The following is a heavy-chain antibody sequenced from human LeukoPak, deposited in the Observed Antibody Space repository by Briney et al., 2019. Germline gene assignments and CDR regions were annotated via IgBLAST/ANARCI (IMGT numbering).Heavy chain of an antibody. CDR1: GGSISSGSYY. CDR2: IYTSGST. Sequence: SETLSLTCTVSGGSISSGSYYWSWIRQPAGKGLEWIGRIYTSGSTNYNPSLKSRVTISEDTSKNQFSLKLSSVTAADTAVYYCARDLYSSGWYGEKYYYYMDVWGKGTTVAVSS. J-gene: IGHJ6*03. CDR3: ARDLYSSGWYGEKYYYYMDV. V-gene: IGHV4-61*02. D-gene: IGHD6-19*01.